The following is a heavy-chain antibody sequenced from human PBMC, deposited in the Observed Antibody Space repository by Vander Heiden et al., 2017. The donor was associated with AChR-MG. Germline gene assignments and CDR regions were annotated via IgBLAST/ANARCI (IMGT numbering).Heavy chain of an antibody. J-gene: IGHJ4*02. V-gene: IGHV3-33*01. D-gene: IGHD6-13*01. CDR2: IWYDGSDK. CDR1: GFNFSSEG. CDR3: ARDPIAAAGTFDY. Sequence: QVQLVESGGGVFQPGRSLRLSCAASGFNFSSEGMHWVRQAPGKGREWGAVIWYDGSDKDYADSVKGRFTISRDNSKNTLYLQMNSLRAEDTAVYYCARDPIAAAGTFDYWGQGTLVTVSS.